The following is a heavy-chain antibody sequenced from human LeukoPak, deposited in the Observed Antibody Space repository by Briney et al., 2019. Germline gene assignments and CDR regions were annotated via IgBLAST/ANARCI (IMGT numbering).Heavy chain of an antibody. CDR3: AKGPYDFWSGPLDV. CDR2: IGGSGGTT. CDR1: GFTFSIYA. J-gene: IGHJ6*02. D-gene: IGHD3-3*01. Sequence: GGSLRLSCSASGFTFSIYAMNWVRQAPGKGLDWVSSIGGSGGTTYYADSVKGRFTISRDTSKNTLYLQMNSLRAEDTAIYYCAKGPYDFWSGPLDVWGQGTTVTVSS. V-gene: IGHV3-23*01.